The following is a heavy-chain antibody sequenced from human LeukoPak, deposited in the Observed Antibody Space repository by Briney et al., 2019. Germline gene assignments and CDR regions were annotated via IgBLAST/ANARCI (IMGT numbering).Heavy chain of an antibody. D-gene: IGHD6-13*01. J-gene: IGHJ4*02. CDR1: GFTFSSYE. V-gene: IGHV3-48*03. CDR2: ISSSGSTI. Sequence: QSGGSRRLSCAASGFTFSSYEMNWVRQAPGKGLEWVSYISSSGSTIYYADSVKGRFTISRDNAKNSLYLQMNSLRAEDTAVYYCAREGSSSWFPFDYWGQGTLVTVSS. CDR3: AREGSSSWFPFDY.